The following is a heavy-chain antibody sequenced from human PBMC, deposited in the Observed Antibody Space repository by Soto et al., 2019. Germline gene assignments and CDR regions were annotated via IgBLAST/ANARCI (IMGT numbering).Heavy chain of an antibody. Sequence: SETLSLTCTVSGGSICSGDYYWSWIRQPPGKGLEWIGYIYYSGSTYYNPSLKSRVTISVDTSKNQFSLKLSSVTAADTAVYYCARARLDGYDPFFDYWGQGTLVTVSS. D-gene: IGHD5-12*01. CDR1: GGSICSGDYY. CDR3: ARARLDGYDPFFDY. J-gene: IGHJ4*02. V-gene: IGHV4-30-4*01. CDR2: IYYSGST.